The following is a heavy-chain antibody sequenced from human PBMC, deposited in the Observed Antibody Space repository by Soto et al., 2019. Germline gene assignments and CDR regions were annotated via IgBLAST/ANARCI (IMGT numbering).Heavy chain of an antibody. CDR1: GGTFSRYS. CDR3: XXXXXXXXXXXXXXXXXXMDV. Sequence: QVQLVQSGAEVKKPGSSVKVSCKASGGTFSRYSITWVRQAPGHGLEWIGRIIPIFGIPTYAQKFQGRVTFTADEXXXXXXXXXXXXXXXXXXXXXXXXXXXXXXXXXXXXXXXXMDVWGQGTTVTVSS. CDR2: IIPIFGIP. J-gene: IGHJ6*02. V-gene: IGHV1-69*02.